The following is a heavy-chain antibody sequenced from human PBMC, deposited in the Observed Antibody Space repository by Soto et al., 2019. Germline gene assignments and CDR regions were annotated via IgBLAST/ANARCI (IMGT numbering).Heavy chain of an antibody. D-gene: IGHD1-1*01. CDR3: AAGGTRWLHSPFDY. V-gene: IGHV1-24*01. CDR2: FDPEDGET. CDR1: GHTLTELS. J-gene: IGHJ4*02. Sequence: QVQLLQSGAEVKKPGASVKVSCKVSGHTLTELSMHWERQAPGRGLEWMGGFDPEDGETIFAQKFQGRVTMTEDTSTDSTYMELTSLRSEDTAVYYCAAGGTRWLHSPFDYWGQGPLVTISS.